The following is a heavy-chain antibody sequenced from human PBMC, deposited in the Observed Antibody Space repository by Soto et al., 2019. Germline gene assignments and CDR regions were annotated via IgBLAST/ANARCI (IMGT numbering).Heavy chain of an antibody. CDR1: GGSISSYY. V-gene: IGHV4-59*01. J-gene: IGHJ3*02. CDR2: IYYSGST. CDR3: ARDPAYYDILTGSYGHAFDI. Sequence: SETLSLTCTVSGGSISSYYWSWIRQPPGKGLEWIGYIYYSGSTNYNPSLKSRVTISVDTSKNQFSLKLSSVTAADTAVYYCARDPAYYDILTGSYGHAFDIWGQGTMVTV. D-gene: IGHD3-9*01.